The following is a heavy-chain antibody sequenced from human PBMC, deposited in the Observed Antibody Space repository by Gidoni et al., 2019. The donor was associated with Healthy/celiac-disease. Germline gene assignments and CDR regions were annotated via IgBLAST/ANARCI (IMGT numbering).Heavy chain of an antibody. CDR1: GGSISSYS. V-gene: IGHV4-4*07. Sequence: QVQLQASGPGLVKTSETLSLTCTVSGGSISSYSWSWIRQPAGQGLEWIGRIYTSGSTTYNPSLKSRVTMSVDTSKNQFSLKLSSVTAADTAVYYCARGLGGSGSPLDYWGQGTLVTVSS. CDR2: IYTSGST. D-gene: IGHD3-10*01. CDR3: ARGLGGSGSPLDY. J-gene: IGHJ4*02.